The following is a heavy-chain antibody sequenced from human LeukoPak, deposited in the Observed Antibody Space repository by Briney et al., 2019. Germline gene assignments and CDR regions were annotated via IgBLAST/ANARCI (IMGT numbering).Heavy chain of an antibody. J-gene: IGHJ6*02. CDR3: ARVKKVGAYYYYGMDV. D-gene: IGHD1-26*01. Sequence: ASVKVSCKASGYTFTSYGIIWVRQAPGQGLEWMGWISAYNGNTNYAQKLQGRVTMTTDTSTSTAYMELRSLRSDDTAVYYCARVKKVGAYYYYGMDVWGQGTTVTVSS. V-gene: IGHV1-18*01. CDR2: ISAYNGNT. CDR1: GYTFTSYG.